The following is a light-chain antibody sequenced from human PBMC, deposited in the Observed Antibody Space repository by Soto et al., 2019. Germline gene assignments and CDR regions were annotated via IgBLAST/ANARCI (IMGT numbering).Light chain of an antibody. J-gene: IGKJ1*01. CDR3: QQYNNWPPWT. CDR1: QSVSSN. CDR2: GAS. V-gene: IGKV3-15*01. Sequence: EIVMTQSPATLSVSPGERATLSCRASQSVSSNLAWYQQKPGQAPRLLIYGASTRATGIPAWFSGSGSGTEFTLTISRLQYEDFAVYYCQQYNNWPPWTFGQGTKVEIK.